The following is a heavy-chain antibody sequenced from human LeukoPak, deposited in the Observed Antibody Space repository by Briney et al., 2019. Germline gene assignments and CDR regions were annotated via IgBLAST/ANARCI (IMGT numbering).Heavy chain of an antibody. V-gene: IGHV1-2*02. D-gene: IGHD2-15*01. CDR1: GYTFTGYY. J-gene: IGHJ1*01. CDR2: XXXNSGGT. Sequence: ASVKVSCKASGYTFTGYYMHWVRQAPGQGLEWMXXXXXNSGGTNYAQKFQGRVTMTRDTSISTAYMELSRLRSDDTAVYYCAMTQDVVVVAATREYFQHWGQGTLVTVSS. CDR3: AMTQDVVVVAATREYFQH.